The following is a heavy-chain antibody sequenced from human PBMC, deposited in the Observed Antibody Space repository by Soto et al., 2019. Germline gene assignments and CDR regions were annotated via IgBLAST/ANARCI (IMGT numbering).Heavy chain of an antibody. V-gene: IGHV4-31*03. Sequence: QVQLQESGPGLVKPSQTLSLTCTVSGGSISSGGYYWSWIRQHPGKGLEWIGYIYYSGSTYYNPSLKSRVTISVYTSKNQFSLKLSSVTAADTAVYYCARCGITIFGVVIAFDYWGQGTLVTVSS. D-gene: IGHD3-3*01. J-gene: IGHJ4*02. CDR1: GGSISSGGYY. CDR2: IYYSGST. CDR3: ARCGITIFGVVIAFDY.